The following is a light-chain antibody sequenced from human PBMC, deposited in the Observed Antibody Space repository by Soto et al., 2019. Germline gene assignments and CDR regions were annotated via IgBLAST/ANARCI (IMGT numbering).Light chain of an antibody. Sequence: DIQMTQSPSTLSASIGDRVTITCRASQYMSDWLAWYQQKPGKVPKLLISKASYLESGLPLRFSGSGSGREFTLTISSLQPDDFATYYCQQYSSYPWTCGQGTKVEVK. CDR3: QQYSSYPWT. CDR1: QYMSDW. J-gene: IGKJ1*01. CDR2: KAS. V-gene: IGKV1-5*03.